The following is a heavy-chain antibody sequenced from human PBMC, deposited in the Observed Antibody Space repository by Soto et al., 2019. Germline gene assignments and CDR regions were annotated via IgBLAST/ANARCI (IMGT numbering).Heavy chain of an antibody. Sequence: PSETLSLTCTVSSGSISDNSYFWAWIRQPPGKGLDWIGNIYYSGNTYYNPSLKSRVTIPVDTSKNQFSLKLSSVTAADTAVYFCARVLRDYPFYYYYMDVWGKGTTVTVSS. D-gene: IGHD4-17*01. J-gene: IGHJ6*03. CDR3: ARVLRDYPFYYYYMDV. V-gene: IGHV4-39*01. CDR2: IYYSGNT. CDR1: SGSISDNSYF.